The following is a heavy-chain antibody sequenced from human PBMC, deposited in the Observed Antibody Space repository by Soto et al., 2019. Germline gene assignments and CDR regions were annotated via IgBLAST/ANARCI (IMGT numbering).Heavy chain of an antibody. CDR2: INAGNGNT. D-gene: IGHD6-19*01. V-gene: IGHV1-3*01. CDR1: GYTFTSYA. J-gene: IGHJ4*02. CDR3: ASIGIAVPTYGY. Sequence: ASVKVSCKASGYTFTSYAMHWVRQAPGQRLEWMGWINAGNGNTKYSQKFQGRVTITRDTSASTAYMELSSLRSEDTAVYYCASIGIAVPTYGYWGQGTLVTVSS.